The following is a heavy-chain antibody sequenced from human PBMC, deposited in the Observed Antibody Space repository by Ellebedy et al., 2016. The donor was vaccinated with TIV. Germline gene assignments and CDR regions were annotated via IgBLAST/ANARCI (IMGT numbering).Heavy chain of an antibody. CDR2: MKQDGSEK. Sequence: GGSLRLXCEASGFSFSNYWMSWVRQGPGKGLEWVANMKQDGSEKFYVDSVNGRFTISRDNAKNSLYLHLSSLRPEDTAVYYCARLSWGRFAFDFWGQGTLVTVSS. D-gene: IGHD3-3*01. J-gene: IGHJ5*01. CDR1: GFSFSNYW. V-gene: IGHV3-7*01. CDR3: ARLSWGRFAFDF.